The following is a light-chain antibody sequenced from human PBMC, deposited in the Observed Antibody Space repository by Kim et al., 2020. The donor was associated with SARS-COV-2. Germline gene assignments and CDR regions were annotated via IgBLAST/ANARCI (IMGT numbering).Light chain of an antibody. CDR1: HNIGIN. V-gene: IGKV3-20*01. CDR3: QQYGSSRT. J-gene: IGKJ2*02. CDR2: DAA. Sequence: LSLSPGEGATLSCRASHNIGINLAWYQQTRGQAPRLLIYDAAIRATGIPDKFSGSESGTDFTLTISRLEPEDFAVYYCQQYGSSRTFGQGTRLEI.